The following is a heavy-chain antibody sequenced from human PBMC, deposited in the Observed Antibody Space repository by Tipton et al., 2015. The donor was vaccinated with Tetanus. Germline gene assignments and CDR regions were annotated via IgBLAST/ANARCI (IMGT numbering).Heavy chain of an antibody. CDR3: ARGRKGSRDTVDRGPTRKKYNWFDS. V-gene: IGHV4-39*07. CDR2: FFYSGST. Sequence: TLSLTCTVSGGSISGSSYYWGWIRQPPGKGLEWIGSFFYSGSTYYHPSLKSRVTMSVDTSKNQVSLKLSSVTAADTAVYFCARGRKGSRDTVDRGPTRKKYNWFDSWGQGTLVTVSS. D-gene: IGHD3-10*01. J-gene: IGHJ5*01. CDR1: GGSISGSSYY.